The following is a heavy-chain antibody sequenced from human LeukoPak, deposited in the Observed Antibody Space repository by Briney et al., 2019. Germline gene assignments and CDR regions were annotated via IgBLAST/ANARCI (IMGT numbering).Heavy chain of an antibody. Sequence: ASVKVSCKASGYTFTGYYMHWVRQAPGQGLEWMGWINPNSGGTNYAQKFQGRVTMTRDTSISTAYMELSRLRSDDTAVYYCATDCSSTSCYLFDPWGQETLVTVSS. CDR3: ATDCSSTSCYLFDP. CDR2: INPNSGGT. D-gene: IGHD2-2*01. CDR1: GYTFTGYY. V-gene: IGHV1-2*02. J-gene: IGHJ5*02.